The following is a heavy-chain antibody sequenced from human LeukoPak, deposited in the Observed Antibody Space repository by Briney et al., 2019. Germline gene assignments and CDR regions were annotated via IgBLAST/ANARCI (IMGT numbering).Heavy chain of an antibody. Sequence: GGSLRLSCAASGFTFSSFAMSWVRQAPGKGLEWVSTFSGSGGSTYYADSVKGRFSISRDNSKNTLYLQMNGLRAEDTAAYYCARSGLNRFDYWGQGTLVTVSS. V-gene: IGHV3-23*01. CDR2: FSGSGGST. CDR1: GFTFSSFA. D-gene: IGHD2-15*01. CDR3: ARSGLNRFDY. J-gene: IGHJ4*02.